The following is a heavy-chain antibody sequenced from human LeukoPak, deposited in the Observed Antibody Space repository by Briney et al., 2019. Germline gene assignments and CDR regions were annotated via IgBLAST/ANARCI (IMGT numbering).Heavy chain of an antibody. V-gene: IGHV3-21*01. Sequence: GGSLRLSCAASGFTFSTFAMHWVRLSPGKGLEWVSSISSSSSYIYYADSVKGRFTISRDNAKNTLYLQMNSLGAEDTAVYFCARGTRDWPGVDYWGQGTLVTVSS. D-gene: IGHD2-21*02. CDR1: GFTFSTFA. CDR3: ARGTRDWPGVDY. J-gene: IGHJ4*02. CDR2: ISSSSSYI.